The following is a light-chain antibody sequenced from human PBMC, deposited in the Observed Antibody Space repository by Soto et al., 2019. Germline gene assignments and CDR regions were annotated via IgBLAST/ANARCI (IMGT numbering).Light chain of an antibody. V-gene: IGKV3-20*01. CDR2: GAF. J-gene: IGKJ2*01. CDR3: QQYGSSPPYT. Sequence: EIVLTQSPGTLSLSSGERATLSCRASHSVSSSYLAWYQQKPGQAPRLLIYGAFSRATGIPDRFSGSGSGTDFTLTISRLEPEDIAVYYCQQYGSSPPYTFGQGTKLEIK. CDR1: HSVSSSY.